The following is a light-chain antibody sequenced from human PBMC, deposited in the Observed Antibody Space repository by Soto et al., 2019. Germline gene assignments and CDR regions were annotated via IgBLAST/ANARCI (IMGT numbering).Light chain of an antibody. CDR3: VAWDDIRKCPI. J-gene: IGLJ2*01. V-gene: IGLV1-44*01. Sequence: QSVLTQSPSASGTPGQRVTISCSGSSSNIGSNIVNWYQQLPGTAPKLLIFSDYQRPSGVPARFSGSMSGTSASLVISGLQSEDESDYYCVAWDDIRKCPIFGGGTKLTVL. CDR2: SDY. CDR1: SSNIGSNI.